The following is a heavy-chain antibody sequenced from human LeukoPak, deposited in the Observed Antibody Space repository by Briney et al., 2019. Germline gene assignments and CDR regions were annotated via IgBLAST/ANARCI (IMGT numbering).Heavy chain of an antibody. J-gene: IGHJ4*02. CDR1: GFTFSSYE. V-gene: IGHV3-48*03. CDR3: ARGIGLERRYFQFDY. D-gene: IGHD1-1*01. Sequence: GGSLRLSCVASGFTFSSYEMNWVRQAPGKALEWVSYIGCGGRIINYADHVKGRFTISRDNAKNSVYLQMNSLRAEGTAVYYCARGIGLERRYFQFDYWGQGILVTVSS. CDR2: IGCGGRII.